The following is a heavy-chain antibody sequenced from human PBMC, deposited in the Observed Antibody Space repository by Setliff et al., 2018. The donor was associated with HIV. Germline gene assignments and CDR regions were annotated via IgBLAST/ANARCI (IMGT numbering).Heavy chain of an antibody. Sequence: SETLSLTCTVSGGSISTYFWTWIRQPPGKGLEWIGYIYTSGSTNYNPSLKSRVTISVDTSKNQFSLRLSSVTAADTAVYYCIIAYSDRWDYYYMAVWGKGTTVTVSS. D-gene: IGHD6-13*01. CDR1: GGSISTYF. CDR2: IYTSGST. V-gene: IGHV4-4*08. CDR3: IIAYSDRWDYYYMAV. J-gene: IGHJ6*03.